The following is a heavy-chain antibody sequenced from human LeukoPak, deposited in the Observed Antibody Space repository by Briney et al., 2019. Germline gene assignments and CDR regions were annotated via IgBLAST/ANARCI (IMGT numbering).Heavy chain of an antibody. J-gene: IGHJ3*02. CDR3: ARDPRMVRGVMNAFDI. Sequence: SETLSLTCTVSGGSISSYYWSWIRQPAGKGLEWIGRIYTSGSTNYNPSLKSRVTISVDTSKNQFSLKLSSVTAADTAVYYCARDPRMVRGVMNAFDIWGQGTMVTVSS. CDR2: IYTSGST. D-gene: IGHD3-10*01. CDR1: GGSISSYY. V-gene: IGHV4-4*07.